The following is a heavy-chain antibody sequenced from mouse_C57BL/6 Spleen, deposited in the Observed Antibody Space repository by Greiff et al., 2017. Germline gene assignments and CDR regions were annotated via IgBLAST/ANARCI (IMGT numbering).Heavy chain of an antibody. V-gene: IGHV6-3*01. CDR3: TGDLTTVVDNWYFDV. J-gene: IGHJ1*03. CDR1: GFTFSNYW. Sequence: EVMLVESGGGLVQPGGSMKLSCVASGFTFSNYWMNWVRQSPEKGLEWVAQIRLKSDNYATHYAESVKGRFTISRDDSKSSVYLQMNNLRAEDTGIYYCTGDLTTVVDNWYFDVWGTGTTVTVSS. CDR2: IRLKSDNYAT. D-gene: IGHD1-1*01.